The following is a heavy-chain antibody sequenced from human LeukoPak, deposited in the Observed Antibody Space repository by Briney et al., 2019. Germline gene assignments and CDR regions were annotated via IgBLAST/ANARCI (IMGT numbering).Heavy chain of an antibody. J-gene: IGHJ4*02. CDR2: IYYSGNT. Sequence: SETLSLTCTVSGGSINSHYWTWIRQPPGKGLEWIGYIYYSGNTNYNPSLKSRVTISVDTSKNQFSLKLSSVTAADTAVYYCASLGYSGYDWEFDYWGQGTLVTVSS. V-gene: IGHV4-59*08. CDR3: ASLGYSGYDWEFDY. D-gene: IGHD5-12*01. CDR1: GGSINSHY.